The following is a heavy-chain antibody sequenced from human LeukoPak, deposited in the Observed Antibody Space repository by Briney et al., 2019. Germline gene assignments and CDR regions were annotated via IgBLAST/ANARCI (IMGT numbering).Heavy chain of an antibody. CDR1: GGTFSSYA. D-gene: IGHD4-23*01. V-gene: IGHV1-69*13. Sequence: ASVKVSCKASGGTFSSYAISWVRQAPGQGLEWMGGIIPIFGTANYAQKFQGRVTITADESTSTAYMELSSLRSEDTAVYYCASAGTRYGGNFPFDYWGQGTLVTVSS. CDR3: ASAGTRYGGNFPFDY. CDR2: IIPIFGTA. J-gene: IGHJ4*02.